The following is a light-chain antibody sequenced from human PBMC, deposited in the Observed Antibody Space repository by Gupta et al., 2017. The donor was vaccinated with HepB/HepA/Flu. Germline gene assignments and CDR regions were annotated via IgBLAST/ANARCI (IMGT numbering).Light chain of an antibody. J-gene: IGLJ2*01. CDR1: SSNIGAGSD. CDR3: QSYDSSLSGVV. CDR2: GNT. V-gene: IGLV1-40*01. Sequence: QSVLTQPPSLSGAPGQRVIISCTGSSSNIGAGSDVHWYQQLPGTAPKLLIYGNTHRPSGVPDRFSGSKSGTSASLAITGLRTEDEADYYCQSYDSSLSGVVFGGGIKLTVL.